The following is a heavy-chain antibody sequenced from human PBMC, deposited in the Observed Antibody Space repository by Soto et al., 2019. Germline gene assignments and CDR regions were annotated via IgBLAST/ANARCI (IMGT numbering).Heavy chain of an antibody. CDR1: GYTFTSYA. D-gene: IGHD2-15*01. Sequence: GASVKVSCKASGYTFTSYAMHWVRQAPGQRLEWMGWINAGNGNTKYSQKFQGRVTMTRDTPTSTVYMELSSLRSEDTAVYYCARGYGYCSGGSCYSRGYWGQGTLVTVSS. J-gene: IGHJ4*02. CDR2: INAGNGNT. V-gene: IGHV1-3*01. CDR3: ARGYGYCSGGSCYSRGY.